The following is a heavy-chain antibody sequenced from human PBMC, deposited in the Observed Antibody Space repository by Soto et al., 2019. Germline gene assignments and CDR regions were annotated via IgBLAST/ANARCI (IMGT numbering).Heavy chain of an antibody. CDR3: ARARSGFFDY. Sequence: QVQLQESGPGLVKPSQTLSLTCTVSGGSISSGGYYWSWIRQHPGKGLEWIGYIYYSGSTYYTPSLKSRVTIAVDTSKTRFSLKLSSVTAADTAVYYCARARSGFFDYWGQGTLVTVSS. CDR2: IYYSGST. V-gene: IGHV4-31*03. J-gene: IGHJ4*02. D-gene: IGHD3-10*01. CDR1: GGSISSGGYY.